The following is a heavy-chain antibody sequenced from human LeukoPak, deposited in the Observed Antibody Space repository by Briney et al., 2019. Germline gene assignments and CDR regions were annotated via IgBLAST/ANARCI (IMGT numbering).Heavy chain of an antibody. CDR1: GYTFTGYY. Sequence: LGASVKVSCKASGYTFTGYYLHWVRQAPGRGLEWMGWINPNSGDTNYAQKFQGRVTMTRDTSISTAYMELSRLRSGDTAVFYCARGDSSPYYYFDYWGQGTLVTVSS. CDR2: INPNSGDT. D-gene: IGHD3-22*01. J-gene: IGHJ4*02. V-gene: IGHV1-2*03. CDR3: ARGDSSPYYYFDY.